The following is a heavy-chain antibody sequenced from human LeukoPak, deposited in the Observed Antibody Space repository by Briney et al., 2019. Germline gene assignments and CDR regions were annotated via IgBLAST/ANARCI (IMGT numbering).Heavy chain of an antibody. D-gene: IGHD3-10*01. CDR2: IYYSGST. V-gene: IGHV4-30-4*01. CDR1: GGSISSGDYY. Sequence: SETLSLTCTVSGGSISSGDYYWSWIRQPPGKGLEWIGYIYYSGSTYYNPSLKSRVTISVDTSKNQFSLKLSSVTAADTAVYYCARTSQGVTMVRGVITFDYWGQGTLVTVSS. J-gene: IGHJ4*02. CDR3: ARTSQGVTMVRGVITFDY.